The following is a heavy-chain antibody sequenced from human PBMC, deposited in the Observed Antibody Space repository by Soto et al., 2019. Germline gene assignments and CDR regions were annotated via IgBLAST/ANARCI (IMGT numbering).Heavy chain of an antibody. CDR2: IYHSGST. J-gene: IGHJ6*02. CDR3: ARDMVVVTAINYYYYGMDV. Sequence: SETLSLTCAVSGYSISSGYYWGWIRQPPGKGLEWIGSIYHSGSTYYNPSLKSRVTISVDTSKNQFTLKLSSVTAADTAVYYCARDMVVVTAINYYYYGMDVWGQGTTVTVSS. CDR1: GYSISSGYY. V-gene: IGHV4-38-2*02. D-gene: IGHD2-21*02.